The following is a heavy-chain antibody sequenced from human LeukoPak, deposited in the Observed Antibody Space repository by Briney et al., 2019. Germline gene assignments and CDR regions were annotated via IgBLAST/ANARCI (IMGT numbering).Heavy chain of an antibody. CDR1: GFTFNNFT. Sequence: PGGSLRLSCAASGFTFNNFTMSWVRRAPGKGLEWVSVIYSGGSTYYADSVKGRFTISRDNSKNTLYLQMNSLRAEDTAVYYCARDLEDYGGNYFDYWGQGTLVTVSS. V-gene: IGHV3-66*01. J-gene: IGHJ4*02. CDR2: IYSGGST. CDR3: ARDLEDYGGNYFDY. D-gene: IGHD4-23*01.